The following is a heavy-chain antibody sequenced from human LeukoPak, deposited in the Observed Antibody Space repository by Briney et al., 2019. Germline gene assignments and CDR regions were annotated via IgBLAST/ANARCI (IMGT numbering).Heavy chain of an antibody. CDR2: IKKDGSEK. J-gene: IGHJ4*02. CDR3: ARRLSGVTGYTYGRGIDY. CDR1: GFTFSSYW. Sequence: PGGSLRLSCAASGFTFSSYWMSWVRQAPGKGLEWVANIKKDGSEKYYVDSVKGRFTISRGNAKTSLYLQMNSLRAEDTAVYYCARRLSGVTGYTYGRGIDYWGQGTLVTVSS. V-gene: IGHV3-7*01. D-gene: IGHD5-18*01.